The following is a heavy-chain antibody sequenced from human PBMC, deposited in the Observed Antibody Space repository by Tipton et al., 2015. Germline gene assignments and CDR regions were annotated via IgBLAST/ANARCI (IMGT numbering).Heavy chain of an antibody. Sequence: SLRLSCAASGSSISGHSMNWVRQAPGKGLEYVSAIRSDGGGTVYADSVKGRFTISRDNSKNTLYLQMSSLRPDDTAVYYRVKKLRVDGYDSWGQGTLVTVSS. D-gene: IGHD5-24*01. J-gene: IGHJ5*01. CDR3: VKKLRVDGYDS. CDR1: GSSISGHS. V-gene: IGHV3-64D*08. CDR2: IRSDGGGT.